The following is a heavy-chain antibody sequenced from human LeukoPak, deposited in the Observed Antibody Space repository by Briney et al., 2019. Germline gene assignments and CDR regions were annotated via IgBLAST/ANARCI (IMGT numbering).Heavy chain of an antibody. CDR3: ARETYYDSSGYYLYYFDY. D-gene: IGHD3-22*01. J-gene: IGHJ4*02. Sequence: GGSLRLSCAASGFTFSSYSMNWVRQAPGKGLEWVSSISSSSSYIYYADSVKGRFTISRDNAKSSLYLQMNSLRAEDTAVYYCARETYYDSSGYYLYYFDYWGQGTLVTVSS. CDR1: GFTFSSYS. V-gene: IGHV3-21*01. CDR2: ISSSSSYI.